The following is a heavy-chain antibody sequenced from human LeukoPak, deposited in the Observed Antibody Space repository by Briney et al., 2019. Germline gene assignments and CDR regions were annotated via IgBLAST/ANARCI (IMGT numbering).Heavy chain of an antibody. D-gene: IGHD3-3*01. Sequence: GASVKVPCKASGYTFTSYAMHWVRQAPGQRLEWMGWINAGNGNTKYSQKFQGRVTITRDTSASTAYMELSSLRSEDTAVYYCAGARRFLGWLPHGWFDPWGQGTLVTVSS. V-gene: IGHV1-3*01. CDR3: AGARRFLGWLPHGWFDP. CDR1: GYTFTSYA. CDR2: INAGNGNT. J-gene: IGHJ5*02.